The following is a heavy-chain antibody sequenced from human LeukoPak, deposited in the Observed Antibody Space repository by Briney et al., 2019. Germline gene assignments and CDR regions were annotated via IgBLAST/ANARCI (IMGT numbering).Heavy chain of an antibody. J-gene: IGHJ4*02. D-gene: IGHD6-19*01. CDR2: INPNSGGT. CDR1: GYTFTGYY. Sequence: ASVKVSCKASGYTFTGYYMHWVRQAPGQGLEWMGWINPNSGGTNYAQKFQGRVTMTRDTSISTAYMELSRLRSDDTAVYYCARRRIAVAGTSYGNWFDYWGQGTLVTVSS. V-gene: IGHV1-2*02. CDR3: ARRRIAVAGTSYGNWFDY.